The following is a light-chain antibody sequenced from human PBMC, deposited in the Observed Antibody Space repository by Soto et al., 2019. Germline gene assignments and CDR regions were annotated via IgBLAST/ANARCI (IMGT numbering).Light chain of an antibody. V-gene: IGKV1-17*01. CDR2: AAS. CDR1: QGIGTD. Sequence: DIQMTQSPSSLSASVGDRVTITCRASQGIGTDLGWHQQKPGKAPNRLIDAASTLQSGVSSRFSGSGSGTEFTLTISSLQPEDFATYFCLQYNSDPKTFGQGTNVESK. CDR3: LQYNSDPKT. J-gene: IGKJ1*01.